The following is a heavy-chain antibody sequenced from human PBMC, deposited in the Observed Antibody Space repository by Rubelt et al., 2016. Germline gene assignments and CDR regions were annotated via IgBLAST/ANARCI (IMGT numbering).Heavy chain of an antibody. Sequence: QVQLVESGGGVVQPGRSLRLSCAASGFTFSSYAMHWVRQAPGKGLGWVAVISYDGSNKYYADSVKGRFTISRDKSKNTLYLQMNSLRAEDTAVYYCAREITPADLDWGQGTLVTVSS. CDR3: AREITPADLD. CDR2: ISYDGSNK. J-gene: IGHJ4*02. V-gene: IGHV3-30*04. D-gene: IGHD2-15*01. CDR1: GFTFSSYA.